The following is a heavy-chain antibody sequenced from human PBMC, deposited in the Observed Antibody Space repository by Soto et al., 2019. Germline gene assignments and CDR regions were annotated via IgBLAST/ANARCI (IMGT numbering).Heavy chain of an antibody. D-gene: IGHD3-9*01. V-gene: IGHV4-34*01. J-gene: IGHJ6*02. CDR1: GGSFSGYY. Sequence: SETLSLTCAVYGGSFSGYYWSWIRQPPGKGLEWIGEINHSGSTNYNPSLKSRVTISVDTSKNQFSLKLSSVTAADTAVYYCARGKGSEYYDILTGYYTGMDVWGQGTTVTVSS. CDR3: ARGKGSEYYDILTGYYTGMDV. CDR2: INHSGST.